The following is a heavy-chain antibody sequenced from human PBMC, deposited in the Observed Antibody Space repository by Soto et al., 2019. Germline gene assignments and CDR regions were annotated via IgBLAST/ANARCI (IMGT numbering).Heavy chain of an antibody. CDR3: ARESRTLYGDSSYYYYGMDV. CDR2: IYYSGST. Sequence: SETLSLTCTVSGGSISSGDYYWSWIRQPPGKGLEWIGYIYYSGSTYYNPSLKSRVTISVDTSKNQFSLKLSSVTAADTAVYYCARESRTLYGDSSYYYYGMDVWGQGTTVTVSS. V-gene: IGHV4-30-4*01. D-gene: IGHD4-17*01. J-gene: IGHJ6*02. CDR1: GGSISSGDYY.